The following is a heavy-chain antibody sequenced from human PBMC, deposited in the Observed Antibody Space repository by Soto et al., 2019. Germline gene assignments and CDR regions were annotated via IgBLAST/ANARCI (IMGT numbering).Heavy chain of an antibody. CDR1: GFSLSTSGVG. D-gene: IGHD3-3*01. V-gene: IGHV2-5*02. Sequence: SGPTLVNPTQTLTLTCTFSGFSLSTSGVGVGWSRQPPGKALEWLALIYWDDDKRYSPTLKSRLTITKDTSKNQVVLTMTNMAPVDTATYYCARDKGVWSGYYTPTYYMDVWGKGTTVTVSS. CDR3: ARDKGVWSGYYTPTYYMDV. CDR2: IYWDDDK. J-gene: IGHJ6*03.